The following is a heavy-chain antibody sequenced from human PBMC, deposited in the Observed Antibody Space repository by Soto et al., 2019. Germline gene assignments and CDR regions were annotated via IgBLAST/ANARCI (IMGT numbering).Heavy chain of an antibody. Sequence: GGSLRLSCAASGFTFSSYGMHWVRQAPGKGLEWVAVIWYDGSNKYYADSVKGRFTISRDNSKNTLYLQMNSLRAEDTVVYYCARGYGRPWELPSSYYFDYWGQGTLVTVSS. CDR3: ARGYGRPWELPSSYYFDY. CDR2: IWYDGSNK. CDR1: GFTFSSYG. J-gene: IGHJ4*02. D-gene: IGHD1-26*01. V-gene: IGHV3-33*01.